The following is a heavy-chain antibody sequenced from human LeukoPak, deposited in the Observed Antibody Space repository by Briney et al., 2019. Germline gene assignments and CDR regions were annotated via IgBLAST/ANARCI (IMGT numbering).Heavy chain of an antibody. Sequence: ASVKASCKASGYTFTSHGISWVRQAPGQGLEWMGWISTYNGNTNYAQKLQGRVSMTTDTSTSTAYMDLRSLRSDDTAVYHCARDPDGSGSDYGWFDPWGQGTLVTVSS. CDR2: ISTYNGNT. V-gene: IGHV1-18*01. CDR1: GYTFTSHG. D-gene: IGHD5-12*01. CDR3: ARDPDGSGSDYGWFDP. J-gene: IGHJ5*02.